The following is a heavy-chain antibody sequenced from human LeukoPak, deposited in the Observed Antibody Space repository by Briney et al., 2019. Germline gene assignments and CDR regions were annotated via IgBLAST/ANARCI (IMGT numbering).Heavy chain of an antibody. J-gene: IGHJ4*02. CDR3: ARVFDS. Sequence: SETLSLTCTVSGGSVSTSDYYWGWIRQSPVKGLEWIGDVFYTGKTNYNPSLRGRATISIDTSKNQFSLKLTYVTAANSAVYYCARVFDSWGQGTLVTVSS. CDR2: VFYTGKT. CDR1: GGSVSTSDYY. V-gene: IGHV4-39*07.